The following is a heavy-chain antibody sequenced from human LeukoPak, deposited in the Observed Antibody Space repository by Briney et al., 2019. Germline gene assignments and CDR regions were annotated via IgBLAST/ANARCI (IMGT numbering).Heavy chain of an antibody. Sequence: GGSLRLSCVVSGFTFNRCWMNWVRQAPGKGLEWVGRIQSETDGGTTDYAAPMKGRFTISRDDSKMMLYLQMNSLQTEDTAVYFCTTVLGGLRFFDHWGQGTAVTVYS. J-gene: IGHJ4*02. CDR1: GFTFNRCW. V-gene: IGHV3-15*05. CDR3: TTVLGGLRFFDH. CDR2: IQSETDGGTT.